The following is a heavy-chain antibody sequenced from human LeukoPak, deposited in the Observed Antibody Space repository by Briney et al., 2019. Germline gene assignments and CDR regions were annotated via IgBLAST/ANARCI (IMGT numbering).Heavy chain of an antibody. CDR1: GGSFSGYY. J-gene: IGHJ4*02. CDR2: INHSGST. CDR3: ATKDVAAAGTLYYFDY. Sequence: PSETLSLTCAVYGGSFSGYYWSWIRQPPGKGLEWIGEINHSGSTNYNPSLKSRVTISVDTSMNQFSLKLSSVTAADTAVYYCATKDVAAAGTLYYFDYWGQGTLVTVSS. D-gene: IGHD6-13*01. V-gene: IGHV4-34*01.